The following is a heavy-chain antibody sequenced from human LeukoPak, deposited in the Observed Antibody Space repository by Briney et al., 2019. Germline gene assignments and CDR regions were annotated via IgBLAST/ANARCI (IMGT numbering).Heavy chain of an antibody. D-gene: IGHD2-2*02. V-gene: IGHV4-34*01. CDR1: GGSFSGYY. CDR2: INHSGST. J-gene: IGHJ4*02. Sequence: PSETLSLTCAVYGGSFSGYYWSWIRQPPGKGLEWIGEINHSGSTNYNPSLKSRVTISVDTSKNQFSLKLSSVTAADTAVYYCARWVGYCSSTSCYMDYCGQGTLVTVSS. CDR3: ARWVGYCSSTSCYMDY.